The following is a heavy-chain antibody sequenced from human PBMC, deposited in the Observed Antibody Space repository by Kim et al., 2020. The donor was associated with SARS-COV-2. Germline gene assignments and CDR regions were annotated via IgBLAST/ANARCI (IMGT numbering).Heavy chain of an antibody. CDR2: ISSSSSYI. CDR3: ARDWRVGYGDYDHDAFDI. V-gene: IGHV3-21*01. CDR1: GFTFSSYS. Sequence: GGSLRLSCAASGFTFSSYSMNWVRQAPGKGLEWVSSISSSSSYIYYADSVKGRFTISRDNAKNSLYLQMNSLRAEDTAVYYCARDWRVGYGDYDHDAFDIWGQGTMVTVSS. D-gene: IGHD4-17*01. J-gene: IGHJ3*02.